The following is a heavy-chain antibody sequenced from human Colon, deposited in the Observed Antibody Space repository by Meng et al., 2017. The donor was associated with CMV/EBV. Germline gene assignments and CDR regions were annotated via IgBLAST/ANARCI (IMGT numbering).Heavy chain of an antibody. J-gene: IGHJ6*02. CDR1: GGPISSGNSY. Sequence: SETLSLTCTVSGGPISSGNSYWTWVRQPPGKGLEWIGYIYYSGSTYYNPSLRSRVTISLDTSKNQFSLKLSSVTAADTAVYYCAREVITTVGGLIRGDGMDVGRQGTTVTVSS. D-gene: IGHD3-10*01. CDR3: AREVITTVGGLIRGDGMDV. V-gene: IGHV4-30-4*08. CDR2: IYYSGST.